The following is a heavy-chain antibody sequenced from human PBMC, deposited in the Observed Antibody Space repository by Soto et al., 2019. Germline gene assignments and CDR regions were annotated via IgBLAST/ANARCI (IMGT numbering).Heavy chain of an antibody. CDR2: ISGSGFKK. J-gene: IGHJ4*02. CDR1: GFIFENFG. Sequence: GGSLRLSCAASGFIFENFGMSWVRQAPGKGLEWISSISGSGFKKYYADSVKGRFTISRDNTKSSLFLQMNSLGVEDTAVYYCARGGGGGLFEHWGQGVLVTVSS. D-gene: IGHD2-21*01. CDR3: ARGGGGGLFEH. V-gene: IGHV3-23*01.